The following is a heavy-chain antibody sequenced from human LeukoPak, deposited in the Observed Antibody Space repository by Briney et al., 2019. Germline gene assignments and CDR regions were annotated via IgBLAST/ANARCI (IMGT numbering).Heavy chain of an antibody. CDR2: INSDASDT. J-gene: IGHJ4*02. Sequence: GGSLRLSCAASGFTFSSYSMNWVRQAPGKGLVWISRINSDASDTNYADFVKGRFTISRDNAKNTVYLQINSLRDEDTAVYYCARICSSTDCLIPDWGQGTLVTVSS. V-gene: IGHV3-74*01. CDR1: GFTFSSYS. CDR3: ARICSSTDCLIPD. D-gene: IGHD2-2*01.